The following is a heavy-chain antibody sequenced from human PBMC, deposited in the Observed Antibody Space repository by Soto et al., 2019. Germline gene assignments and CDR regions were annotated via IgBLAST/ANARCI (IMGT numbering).Heavy chain of an antibody. CDR2: IYFRGGA. CDR3: ARTRATIYSTGSYGMDV. D-gene: IGHD4-17*01. CDR1: GGSVTSATYD. V-gene: IGHV4-61*01. J-gene: IGHJ6*02. Sequence: QVQLQESGPGLVKPSETLSLTCTVSGGSVTSATYDWSWIRQPPGKPMEWIGYIYFRGGADYNPSLKSRVTISIDTSKNQFSLRLTSVTAADTAVYYCARTRATIYSTGSYGMDVWGQGTRVTVSS.